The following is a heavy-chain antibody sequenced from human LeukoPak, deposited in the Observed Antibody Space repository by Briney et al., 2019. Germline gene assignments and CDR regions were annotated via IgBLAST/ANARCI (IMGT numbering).Heavy chain of an antibody. CDR3: ARDLGSSWPTTYYYYGMDV. J-gene: IGHJ6*02. Sequence: ASVEVSCKASGYTFTGYYMHWVRQAPGQGLEWMGWINPNSGGTNYAQKFQGWVTMTRDTSISTAYMELSRLRSDDTAVYYCARDLGSSWPTTYYYYGMDVWGQGTTVTVSS. CDR1: GYTFTGYY. V-gene: IGHV1-2*04. D-gene: IGHD6-13*01. CDR2: INPNSGGT.